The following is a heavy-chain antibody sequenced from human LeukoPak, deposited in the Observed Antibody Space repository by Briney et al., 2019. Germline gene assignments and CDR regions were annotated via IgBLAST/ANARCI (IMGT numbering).Heavy chain of an antibody. V-gene: IGHV1-8*01. CDR3: ARGQSGSYSLY. Sequence: XQATGQXXXWMGWMNPNSGNTGYAQKFQGRVTMTRNTSISTAYMELSSLRSEDTAVYYCARGQSGSYSLYWGQGTLVTVSS. D-gene: IGHD1-26*01. J-gene: IGHJ4*02. CDR2: MNPNSGNT.